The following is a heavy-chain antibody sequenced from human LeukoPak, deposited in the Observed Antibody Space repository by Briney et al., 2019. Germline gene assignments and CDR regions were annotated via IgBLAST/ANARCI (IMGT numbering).Heavy chain of an antibody. J-gene: IGHJ3*02. CDR3: AKDYDFWSGYSLAFDI. CDR2: ISGSGGST. CDR1: GFTFSSYA. V-gene: IGHV3-23*01. D-gene: IGHD3-3*01. Sequence: PGGSLRLSCAASGFTFSSYAMSWVRQAPGKGLEWVSAISGSGGSTYYADSVKGRFTISRDNSKNTLYLQMNSLRAEDTAVYYCAKDYDFWSGYSLAFDIWGQGTMVTVSS.